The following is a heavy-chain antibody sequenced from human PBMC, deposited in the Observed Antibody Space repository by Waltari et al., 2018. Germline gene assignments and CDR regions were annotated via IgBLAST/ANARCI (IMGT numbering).Heavy chain of an antibody. V-gene: IGHV3-7*01. CDR2: INQDGSEK. J-gene: IGHJ4*02. CDR3: TRGGDDSSWYWRN. D-gene: IGHD6-13*01. Sequence: EVQLVESGGGLVQPGGSLSLAWAASGFTLRNDWMTWVRQAPGKGLEWVANINQDGSEKYSVESVKGRFTISRDNAKNSLYLQLNSLRADDTAVYYCTRGGDDSSWYWRNWGQGTLVTVSS. CDR1: GFTLRNDW.